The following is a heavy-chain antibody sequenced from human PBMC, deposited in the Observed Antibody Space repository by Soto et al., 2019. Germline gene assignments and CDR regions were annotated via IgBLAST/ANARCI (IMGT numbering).Heavy chain of an antibody. CDR3: ARASYGDYYYYYGMDV. CDR1: GGSISGGGYS. D-gene: IGHD4-17*01. J-gene: IGHJ6*02. V-gene: IGHV4-30-2*01. CDR2: IYQSGTT. Sequence: QLQLQESGSRLVKPSQTLSLTCAVSGGSISGGGYSWTWIRQPPGRGLEWIGFIYQSGTTYYSPSLXSXVXIXXDRSKNEFSLRLNSVTAADTAVYYCARASYGDYYYYYGMDVWGQGTTVTVSS.